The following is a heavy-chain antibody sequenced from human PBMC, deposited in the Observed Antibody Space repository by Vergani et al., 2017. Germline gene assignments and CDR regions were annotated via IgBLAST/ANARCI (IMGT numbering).Heavy chain of an antibody. CDR1: GGSISSYY. CDR3: ARGLWYSSSWAEYYYYYYGMDV. D-gene: IGHD6-13*01. CDR2: IYYSGST. Sequence: QVQLQESGPGLVKPSETLSLTCTVSGGSISSYYWSWIRQPPGKGLEWIGYIYYSGSTNYNPSLKSRVTISVDTAKNQFSLKLSSVTAADTAVYYCARGLWYSSSWAEYYYYYYGMDVWGQGTTVTVSS. V-gene: IGHV4-59*12. J-gene: IGHJ6*02.